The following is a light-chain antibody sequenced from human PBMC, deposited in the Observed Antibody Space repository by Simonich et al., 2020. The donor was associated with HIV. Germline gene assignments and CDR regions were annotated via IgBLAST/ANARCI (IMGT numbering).Light chain of an antibody. V-gene: IGLV3-25*03. J-gene: IGLJ2*01. CDR1: ALPKQY. CDR3: QSADSSGTYVV. Sequence: SSELTQPSSVSVSPGQTARITCSGDALPKQYAYWYQQKPGQAPVLVIDQDSERPSGIPERFSGSSSGTTVTLTISGVQAEDEADYYCQSADSSGTYVVFGGGTKLTVL. CDR2: QDS.